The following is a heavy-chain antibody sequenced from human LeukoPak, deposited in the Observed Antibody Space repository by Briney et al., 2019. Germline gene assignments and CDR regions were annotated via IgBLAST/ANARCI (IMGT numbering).Heavy chain of an antibody. CDR3: ASFASNLIGLDY. CDR1: GFTFSSYS. Sequence: GGSLRLSCAASGFTFSSYSMNWVRQAPGKGLEWVSSISSSSSYIYYADSVKGRFTISRDNAKNSLYLQMNSLRAEDTAVYYCASFASNLIGLDYWGQGTLVTVSS. V-gene: IGHV3-21*01. CDR2: ISSSSSYI. D-gene: IGHD3-16*02. J-gene: IGHJ4*02.